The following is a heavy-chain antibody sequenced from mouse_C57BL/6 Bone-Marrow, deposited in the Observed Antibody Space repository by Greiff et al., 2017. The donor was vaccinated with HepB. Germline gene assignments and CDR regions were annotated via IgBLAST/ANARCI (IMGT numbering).Heavy chain of an antibody. CDR2: ISDGGSYT. J-gene: IGHJ4*01. Sequence: EVKVVESGGGLVKPGGSLKLSCAASGFTFSSYAMSWVRQTPEKRLEWVATISDGGSYTYYPDNVKGRFTISRDNAKNNLYLQMSHLKSEDTAMYYCARDLYYYAVDYWGQGTSVTVSS. CDR1: GFTFSSYA. CDR3: ARDLYYYAVDY. V-gene: IGHV5-4*01.